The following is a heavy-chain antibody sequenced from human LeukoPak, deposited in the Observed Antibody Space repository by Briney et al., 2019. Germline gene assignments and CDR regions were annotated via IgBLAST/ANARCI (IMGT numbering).Heavy chain of an antibody. CDR1: GGSISGYY. Sequence: SETLSLTCTVSGGSISGYYWSWIRQPPGKGLEWIGYIYYSGTTKYNPSLESRVTISVDTSKNQFSLKLSSVTAADTALFYCARVGRGNSSYYYYYYMDVWGKGTTVTVSS. CDR2: IYYSGTT. D-gene: IGHD3-10*01. CDR3: ARVGRGNSSYYYYYYMDV. J-gene: IGHJ6*03. V-gene: IGHV4-59*08.